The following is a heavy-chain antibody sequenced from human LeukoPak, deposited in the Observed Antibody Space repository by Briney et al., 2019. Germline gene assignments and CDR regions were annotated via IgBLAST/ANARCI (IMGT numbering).Heavy chain of an antibody. CDR1: GFSLSTNGVG. Sequence: SGPTLVNPTQTLTLTCTFSGFSLSTNGVGVGWIRQPPGKALEWLALLYWNDYKYYSPSLKSRLSITRDTSKNQVVLTLTNMDPVDTATYFCAHSRTSAWPTPYNYFDPWGQGTLVTVSS. V-gene: IGHV2-5*01. CDR3: AHSRTSAWPTPYNYFDP. J-gene: IGHJ5*02. D-gene: IGHD6-19*01. CDR2: LYWNDYK.